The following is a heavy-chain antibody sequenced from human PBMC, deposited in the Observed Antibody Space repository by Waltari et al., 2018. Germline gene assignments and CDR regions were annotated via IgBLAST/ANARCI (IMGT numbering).Heavy chain of an antibody. D-gene: IGHD6-13*01. CDR3: ARESRAARIDS. Sequence: QVQLQESGPGLVKPSETLSLTCIVSGASTSNVYWTWIRQPAGKGLEWIGRVYRSGTTTYSPSLRSRATLSLDTSKNQFSLNLTSVIAADTAVYYCARESRAARIDSWGQGILVTVAS. CDR1: GASTSNVY. J-gene: IGHJ4*02. V-gene: IGHV4-4*07. CDR2: VYRSGTT.